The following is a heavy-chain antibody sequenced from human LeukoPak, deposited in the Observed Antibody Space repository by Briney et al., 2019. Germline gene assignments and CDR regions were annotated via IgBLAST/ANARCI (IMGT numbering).Heavy chain of an antibody. V-gene: IGHV4-34*01. CDR3: VRVAVLRYFDWLSSISYFDY. Sequence: PSETLFLTCAVYGGSFSGSYWSWIRQTPGKGLEWIGQIHHSGNTNYKPSLMSRVTISVDTSKNQFSLKLSSVTAADTAVYYCVRVAVLRYFDWLSSISYFDYWGQGTLVTVSS. CDR2: IHHSGNT. J-gene: IGHJ4*02. CDR1: GGSFSGSY. D-gene: IGHD3-9*01.